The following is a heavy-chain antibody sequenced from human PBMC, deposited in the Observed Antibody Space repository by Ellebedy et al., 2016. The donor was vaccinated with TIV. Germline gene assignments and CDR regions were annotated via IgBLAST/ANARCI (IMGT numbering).Heavy chain of an antibody. D-gene: IGHD6-13*01. CDR2: IRDSGGNT. J-gene: IGHJ4*02. CDR3: AKGWLGAGAGTDFDY. CDR1: GFPFSSYA. Sequence: GESLKISXAASGFPFSSYAMSWVRQAPGKGLEWVSSIRDSGGNTYYADSVRGRFTFSRDNSKNTLYLQMNSLRAEDTAVYYCAKGWLGAGAGTDFDYWGRGTLVTVSS. V-gene: IGHV3-23*01.